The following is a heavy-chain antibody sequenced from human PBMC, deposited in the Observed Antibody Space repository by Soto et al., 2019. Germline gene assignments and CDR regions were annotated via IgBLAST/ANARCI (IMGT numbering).Heavy chain of an antibody. V-gene: IGHV3-15*07. D-gene: IGHD6-13*01. J-gene: IGHJ6*02. Sequence: EVQLVESGGGLVKPAGSLRLSCAASGFTFSNAWMNWVRQAPGKGLEWVGRIKSKTDGGTTDYAAPVKGRFTISRDDSKNTLYLQMNSLKTEDTAVYYCIAAGTAGDYYYYGMDVWGQGTTVTVSS. CDR3: IAAGTAGDYYYYGMDV. CDR2: IKSKTDGGTT. CDR1: GFTFSNAW.